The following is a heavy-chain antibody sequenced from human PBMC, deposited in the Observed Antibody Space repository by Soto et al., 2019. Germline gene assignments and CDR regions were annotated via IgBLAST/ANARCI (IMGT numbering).Heavy chain of an antibody. V-gene: IGHV3-48*03. Sequence: PGGSLRLSCAASGFTFSSYEMNWVRQAPGKGLEWVSYISSSGGTIYYADSVKGRFTISRDNAKNSLYLQMNSLRAEDTAVYYCARVGYDFWSGYYTGHYGMDVWGQGTTVTVSS. CDR2: ISSSGGTI. J-gene: IGHJ6*02. CDR1: GFTFSSYE. CDR3: ARVGYDFWSGYYTGHYGMDV. D-gene: IGHD3-3*01.